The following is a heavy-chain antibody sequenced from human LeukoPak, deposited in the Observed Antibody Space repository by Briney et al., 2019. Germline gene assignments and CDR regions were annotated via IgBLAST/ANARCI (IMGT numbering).Heavy chain of an antibody. D-gene: IGHD2-15*01. CDR2: INSDGSST. V-gene: IGHV3-74*01. Sequence: GGSLRLSCAASGFTFSSYWIHWVRQAPGKGLVWVSRINSDGSSTSYADSVKGRFTISRDNAKNTLYLQMNSLRADDTAVYYCAKTYLYCSGGSCYFDYWGQGTLVTVSS. CDR1: GFTFSSYW. J-gene: IGHJ4*02. CDR3: AKTYLYCSGGSCYFDY.